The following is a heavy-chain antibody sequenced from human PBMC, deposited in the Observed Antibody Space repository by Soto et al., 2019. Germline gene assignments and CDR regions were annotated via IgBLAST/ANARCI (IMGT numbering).Heavy chain of an antibody. Sequence: SETLSLTCAVYGGSFSGYYWSWIRQPPGKGLEWIGEINHSGSTNYNPSLKSRVTISVDTSKNQFSLKLSSVTAADTAVYYCAREGPVLRYFDWLAYYFDYWGQGTLVTVSS. CDR1: GGSFSGYY. J-gene: IGHJ4*02. D-gene: IGHD3-9*01. CDR3: AREGPVLRYFDWLAYYFDY. CDR2: INHSGST. V-gene: IGHV4-34*01.